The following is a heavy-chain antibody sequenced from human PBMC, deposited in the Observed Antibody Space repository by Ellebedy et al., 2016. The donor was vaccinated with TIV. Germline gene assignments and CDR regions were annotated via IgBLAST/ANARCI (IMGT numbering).Heavy chain of an antibody. V-gene: IGHV4-4*01. CDR1: GGSISTGDW. J-gene: IGHJ4*02. D-gene: IGHD3-22*01. CDR2: IYHSGST. Sequence: GSLRLSCAVSGGSISTGDWWSWVRPPPGKGLEWIGEIYHSGSTIYNPSLNSRLTILVDKSKNHFSLRLSSVTAADTAVYFCARAPGDYSDSRGYFYTWGQGTLVTVSS. CDR3: ARAPGDYSDSRGYFYT.